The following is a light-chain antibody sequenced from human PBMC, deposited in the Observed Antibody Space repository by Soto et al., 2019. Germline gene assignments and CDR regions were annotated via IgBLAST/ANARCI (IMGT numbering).Light chain of an antibody. J-gene: IGKJ3*01. CDR1: QRLSSNY. Sequence: EIVLTQSPGTLSLSPGERATLSCRASQRLSSNYLAWYQQKHGQAPSLLIFGTSSRATGIPARFTGSGSGTDFTLTISRLEPEDFAVYYCQQYDSFIFTFGPGTKVDIK. CDR2: GTS. CDR3: QQYDSFIFT. V-gene: IGKV3-20*01.